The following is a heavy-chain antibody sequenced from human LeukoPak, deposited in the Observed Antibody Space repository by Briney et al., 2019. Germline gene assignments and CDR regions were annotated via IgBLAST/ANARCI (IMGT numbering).Heavy chain of an antibody. CDR1: GYTFTGYY. V-gene: IGHV1-2*02. J-gene: IGHJ4*02. Sequence: ASVKVSCKASGYTFTGYYMHWVRQAPGQGFEWMGWINPNRGDTNYAQKYQGRVAMTRDTSISTAHMELGRLRSDDTAVYYCARAKPLNCSSNTRLFEYWGQGTLVSVSS. D-gene: IGHD2-2*01. CDR3: ARAKPLNCSSNTRLFEY. CDR2: INPNRGDT.